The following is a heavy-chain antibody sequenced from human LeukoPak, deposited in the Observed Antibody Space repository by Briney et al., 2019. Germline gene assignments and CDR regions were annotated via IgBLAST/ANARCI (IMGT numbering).Heavy chain of an antibody. D-gene: IGHD2-21*02. CDR2: IIPIFGTA. V-gene: IGHV1-69*13. J-gene: IGHJ4*02. CDR1: GGTFSSYA. CDR3: ARSPHTYCGGDCPFYYFDY. Sequence: SVKVSCKASGGTFSSYAISWVRQAPGQGLEWMGGIIPIFGTANYAQKFQGRVTITADESTSTAFMELSSLRSEDTAVYYCARSPHTYCGGDCPFYYFDYWGQGTLVTVSS.